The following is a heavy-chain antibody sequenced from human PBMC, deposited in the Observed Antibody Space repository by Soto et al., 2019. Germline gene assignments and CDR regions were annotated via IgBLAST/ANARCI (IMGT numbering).Heavy chain of an antibody. CDR1: GGTFSSYT. Sequence: QVQLVQSGAEAKKPGSSVKVSCKASGGTFSSYTISCVRQAPGQGLEWMGRIIPILGIANYTQKFQGRVTVTADKSTGTAYRERSRLRTEDTAADYGARDKSADDGAFDIWVHGTMVTVSS. D-gene: IGHD1-1*01. V-gene: IGHV1-69*02. CDR3: ARDKSADDGAFDI. J-gene: IGHJ3*02. CDR2: IIPILGIA.